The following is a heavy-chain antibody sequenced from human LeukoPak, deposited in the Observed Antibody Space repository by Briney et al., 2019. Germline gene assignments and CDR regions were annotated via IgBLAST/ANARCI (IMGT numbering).Heavy chain of an antibody. CDR3: ARASSSGYYPHLDY. CDR1: GGSISSYY. Sequence: SETLSLTCTVSGGSISSYYWSGIRQPLGKGLEWIGYIYYSGSTNYNPSLKSRVTISVDTSKNQFSLKLSSVTAADTAVYYCARASSSGYYPHLDYWGQGTLVTVSS. J-gene: IGHJ4*02. V-gene: IGHV4-59*01. CDR2: IYYSGST. D-gene: IGHD3-22*01.